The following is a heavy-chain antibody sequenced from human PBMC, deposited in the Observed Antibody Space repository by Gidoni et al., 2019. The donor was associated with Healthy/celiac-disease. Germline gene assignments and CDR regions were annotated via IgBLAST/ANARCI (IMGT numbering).Heavy chain of an antibody. CDR1: GGSFSGYY. Sequence: VQLQQWGAGLLKPSETLSLTCAVYGGSFSGYYWSWIRQPPGKGLEWIGEINHSGSTNYNPSLKSRVTISVDTSKNQFSLKLSSVTAADTAVYYCARGQGVGATPLGAFDIWGQGTMVTVSS. J-gene: IGHJ3*02. V-gene: IGHV4-34*01. CDR3: ARGQGVGATPLGAFDI. CDR2: INHSGST. D-gene: IGHD1-26*01.